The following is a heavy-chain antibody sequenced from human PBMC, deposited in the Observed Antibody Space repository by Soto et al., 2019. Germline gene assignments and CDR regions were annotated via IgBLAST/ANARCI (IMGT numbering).Heavy chain of an antibody. V-gene: IGHV1-2*02. D-gene: IGHD6-19*01. CDR2: FNPNSGDT. CDR1: GYTFTAYS. CDR3: AREASAVISLDY. Sequence: ASVKVSCKASGYTFTAYSMHWVRQAPGQGLEWVGWFNPNSGDTIYAQKFQGRVTLTGDTSISTAYMELYSLTSDDTAVYYCAREASAVISLDYWGQGTLVTVS. J-gene: IGHJ4*02.